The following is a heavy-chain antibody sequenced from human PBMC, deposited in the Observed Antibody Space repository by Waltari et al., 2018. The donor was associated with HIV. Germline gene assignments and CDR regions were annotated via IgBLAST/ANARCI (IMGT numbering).Heavy chain of an antibody. V-gene: IGHV3-23*01. CDR2: ISGSGVT. CDR3: AKDPTPVWGRYRYAPFDY. D-gene: IGHD3-16*02. Sequence: EVRLSESGGGVVQPGGSLRLACAASGFTFKNYALSWVRQAPGKGLEWVSSISGSGVTHYADSVKGRFTISRDDSESTLFLQMSSLRADDSAVYFCAKDPTPVWGRYRYAPFDYWGQGTLITVSS. J-gene: IGHJ4*02. CDR1: GFTFKNYA.